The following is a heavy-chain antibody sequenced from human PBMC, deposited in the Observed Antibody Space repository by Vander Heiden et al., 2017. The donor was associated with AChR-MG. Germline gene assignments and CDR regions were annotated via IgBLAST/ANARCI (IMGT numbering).Heavy chain of an antibody. CDR1: GYTFRGYG. D-gene: IGHD6-19*01. J-gene: IGHJ4*02. CDR3: AKGIDSSGWTPGYGY. V-gene: IGHV3-30*18. Sequence: QGQLGETGGGVVQPGGSRRLSCGAPGYTFRGYGMHWVRQAPGKGLEWVAVIAYDGSNKYYADSVKGRFTISRDNSKNTLYLQMNSLRAEDTAVYYCAKGIDSSGWTPGYGYWGQGTLVTVSS. CDR2: IAYDGSNK.